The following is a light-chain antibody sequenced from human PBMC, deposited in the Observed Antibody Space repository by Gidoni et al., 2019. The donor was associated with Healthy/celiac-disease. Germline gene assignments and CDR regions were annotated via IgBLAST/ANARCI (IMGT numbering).Light chain of an antibody. Sequence: DIQMTQSPSTLSASVGDRVTITCRASQSISSWLAWYQQKPGKAPKLLIYKASSVESGVPSRCSGRGSGKEVTLTISSLQPDDFATYYCQQYNSYTPITFGQGTRLEIK. CDR1: QSISSW. J-gene: IGKJ5*01. CDR2: KAS. V-gene: IGKV1-5*03. CDR3: QQYNSYTPIT.